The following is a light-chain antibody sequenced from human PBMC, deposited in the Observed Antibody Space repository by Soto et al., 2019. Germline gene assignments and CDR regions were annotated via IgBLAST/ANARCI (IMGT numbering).Light chain of an antibody. J-gene: IGKJ1*01. CDR3: QQYGTWT. Sequence: EIVLTQSPGTLSVSPGERATLSCRASQTISSNTLAWYQQKPGQAPSLLIYGTSSRATGIPDRFSGSGSETDFTPTISRLEPEDSAIYYWQQYGTWTFGQGTKVEI. CDR2: GTS. CDR1: QTISSNT. V-gene: IGKV3-20*01.